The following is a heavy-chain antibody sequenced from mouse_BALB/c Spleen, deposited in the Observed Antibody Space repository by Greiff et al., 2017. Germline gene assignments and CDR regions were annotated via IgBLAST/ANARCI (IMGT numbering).Heavy chain of an antibody. CDR3: ARGNYGSHYAMDY. CDR1: GYSITSGYY. Sequence: ESGPGLVKPSQSLSLTCSVTGYSITSGYYWNWIRQFPGNKLEWMGYISYDGSNNYNPSLKNRISITRDTSKNQFFLKLNSVTTEDTATYYCARGNYGSHYAMDYWGQGTSVTVSS. D-gene: IGHD1-1*01. J-gene: IGHJ4*01. V-gene: IGHV3-6*02. CDR2: ISYDGSN.